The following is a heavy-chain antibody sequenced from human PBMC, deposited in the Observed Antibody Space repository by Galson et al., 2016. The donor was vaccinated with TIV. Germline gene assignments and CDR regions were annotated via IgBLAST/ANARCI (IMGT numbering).Heavy chain of an antibody. CDR2: ISSTGDYT. CDR3: ARDQNYYDSSGYHLGRWDGGFDI. CDR1: GFTFSDYY. V-gene: IGHV3-11*06. D-gene: IGHD3-22*01. Sequence: SLRLSCAASGFTFSDYYMTWIRQAPGQGLEWVASISSTGDYTYYAGSVKGRFTISRDSAKNSLYVQMDSLRAEDSAVYYCARDQNYYDSSGYHLGRWDGGFDIWGQGTMVTVSS. J-gene: IGHJ3*02.